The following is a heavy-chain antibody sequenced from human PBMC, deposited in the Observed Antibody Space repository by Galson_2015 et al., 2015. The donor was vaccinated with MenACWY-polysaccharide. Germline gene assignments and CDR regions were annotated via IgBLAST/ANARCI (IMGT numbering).Heavy chain of an antibody. CDR1: GGSISSHR. J-gene: IGHJ5*02. V-gene: IGHV4-59*11. D-gene: IGHD6-19*01. CDR2: IYYTGTT. CDR3: AGLMAGSPFGWFDP. Sequence: LSLTCTVSGGSISSHRWTWIRQPPGKGLEWIGYIYYTGTTKYNPSLTSRVTISVDTSKKYFSLKLSSVTAADTAVYYCAGLMAGSPFGWFDPWGQGTLVTVSS.